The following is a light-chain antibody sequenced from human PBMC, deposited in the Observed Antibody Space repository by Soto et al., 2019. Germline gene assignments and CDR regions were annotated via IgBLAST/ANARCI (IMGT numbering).Light chain of an antibody. V-gene: IGKV1-39*01. CDR1: QSISSY. CDR3: QQSYGYPYT. Sequence: EIQMTQSPSSLSASVGDRVSITCRASQSISSYLNWYQQKQGKAPQLLIHAASSLHSGVPSRFSGSGSGTDLTLTINTLQPEDFATYYCQQSYGYPYTFGQGTKLEIK. J-gene: IGKJ2*01. CDR2: AAS.